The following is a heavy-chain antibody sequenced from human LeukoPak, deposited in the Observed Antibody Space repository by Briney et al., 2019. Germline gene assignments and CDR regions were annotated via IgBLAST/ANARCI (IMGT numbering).Heavy chain of an antibody. Sequence: SETLSLTCIVSGGSISSSRDYWAWIRQPPGKGLEWIANIYYSGSTYYNPSLKSRVTISVDTSKNQFSLKLSSVTAADTAVYYCAKLGNYDLMIDYWGQGTLVTVSS. J-gene: IGHJ4*02. CDR3: AKLGNYDLMIDY. V-gene: IGHV4-39*07. D-gene: IGHD3-3*01. CDR1: GGSISSSRDY. CDR2: IYYSGST.